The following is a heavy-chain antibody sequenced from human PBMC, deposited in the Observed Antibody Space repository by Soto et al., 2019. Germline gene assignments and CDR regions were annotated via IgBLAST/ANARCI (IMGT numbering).Heavy chain of an antibody. CDR1: GFTFSNYA. CDR2: LNGSGGST. Sequence: EVRLLESGGGLVQPGGSLRLSCAASGFTFSNYAMTWVRQAPGKGLEWVSGLNGSGGSTSSADSVKGRFTISTDNARKSLYLQMNSLRPEDTGVYYCATGGIYYEAWGQGTLVTVSS. V-gene: IGHV3-23*01. D-gene: IGHD1-26*01. CDR3: ATGGIYYEA. J-gene: IGHJ5*01.